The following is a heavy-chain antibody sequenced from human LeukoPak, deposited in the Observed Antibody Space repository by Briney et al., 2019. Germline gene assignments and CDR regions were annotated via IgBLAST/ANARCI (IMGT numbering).Heavy chain of an antibody. V-gene: IGHV4-4*02. Sequence: SETLSLTRAVSGGSISSNNWWSWVRQPPGKGLEGIGETYHSGSTNSNPSLTSRVTISVDTSQHQFSLKLSSVTAADTAVYYCARSVIYSSSWYEDYWGQATQVTVSS. D-gene: IGHD6-13*01. CDR2: TYHSGST. J-gene: IGHJ4*02. CDR3: ARSVIYSSSWYEDY. CDR1: GGSISSNNW.